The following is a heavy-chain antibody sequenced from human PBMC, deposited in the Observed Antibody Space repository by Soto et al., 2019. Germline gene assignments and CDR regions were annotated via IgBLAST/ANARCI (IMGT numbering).Heavy chain of an antibody. CDR1: GGTISSWY. CDR3: ARRYGSAIDY. Sequence: QVQLQESGPGLVKPSETLSLTCTVSGGTISSWYWSWIRQPPGKGLEWIGYIYYSGSTNCNPSLKSRVTISVDTSKNQLSLQLRSVTAADSDVYYCARRYGSAIDYWGQGTLVTIFS. J-gene: IGHJ4*02. D-gene: IGHD6-25*01. CDR2: IYYSGST. V-gene: IGHV4-59*08.